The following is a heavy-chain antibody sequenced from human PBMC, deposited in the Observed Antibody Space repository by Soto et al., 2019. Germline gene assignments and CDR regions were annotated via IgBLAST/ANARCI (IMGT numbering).Heavy chain of an antibody. CDR1: GGSISSGDYY. CDR2: IYYSGST. D-gene: IGHD2-2*03. V-gene: IGHV4-30-4*01. CDR3: ARGYPVDFGSCGWFDP. Sequence: QVQLQESGPGLVKPSQTLSLTSTVSGGSISSGDYYWSWIRQPPGKGLEWIGYIYYSGSTYYNPSLKSPVPISVDTSKNQFSLKLSSVTAADTAVYYCARGYPVDFGSCGWFDPWGQGTLVTVSS. J-gene: IGHJ5*02.